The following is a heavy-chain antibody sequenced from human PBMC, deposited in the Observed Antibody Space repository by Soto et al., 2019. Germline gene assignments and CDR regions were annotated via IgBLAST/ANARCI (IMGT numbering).Heavy chain of an antibody. J-gene: IGHJ4*02. D-gene: IGHD2-8*02. CDR2: IYYSGST. V-gene: IGHV4-59*12. Sequence: SETLSLTCTVSGGSINSYYWSWIRLPPGKGLEWIGSIYYSGSTYYNPSLKSRVTISVDTSKNQFSLKLTSVTAADTAVYYCARDKITGLFDYWGQGTLVTVSS. CDR1: GGSINSYY. CDR3: ARDKITGLFDY.